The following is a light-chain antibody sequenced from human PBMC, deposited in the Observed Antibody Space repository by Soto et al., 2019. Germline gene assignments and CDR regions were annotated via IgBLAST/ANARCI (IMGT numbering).Light chain of an antibody. CDR3: QQYGTSEII. V-gene: IGKV3-20*01. CDR2: DTS. Sequence: EIVLTQSPGTLSLSPGARAPLSCRASQSLTNSFIAWYQQRPGQAPRLLIYDTSSRASGIPDRFSGSGSGTDFTLTISRLETEDFAVFYCQQYGTSEIIFGQGTKVDIK. J-gene: IGKJ1*01. CDR1: QSLTNSF.